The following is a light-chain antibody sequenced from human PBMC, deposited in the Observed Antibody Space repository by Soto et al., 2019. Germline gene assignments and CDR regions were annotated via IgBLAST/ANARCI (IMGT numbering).Light chain of an antibody. Sequence: DIVMTQSPDSLAASLGERAAINCKSSQSVLYSSNNENYLAWYQQKPGQPPKLLIYWASTRESGVPDRFSGSGSGTDFTLTISSLQAEDVAVYYCQQYYSTPLTFGGGTKVEIK. V-gene: IGKV4-1*01. CDR3: QQYYSTPLT. CDR1: QSVLYSSNNENY. CDR2: WAS. J-gene: IGKJ4*01.